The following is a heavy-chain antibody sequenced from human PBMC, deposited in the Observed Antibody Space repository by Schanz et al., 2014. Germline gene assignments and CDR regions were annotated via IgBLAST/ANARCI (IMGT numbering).Heavy chain of an antibody. D-gene: IGHD3-9*01. CDR2: MYINSGST. CDR3: AKHVRSLTGNDY. J-gene: IGHJ4*02. Sequence: EVQLVESGGGLIQPGGSLRLSCAVSGFTVNTNYMSWVRQAPGKGLEWISSMYINSGSTQYADSVKGRFIISRDSSKNTLFLQMNSLRAEDTAVYFCAKHVRSLTGNDYWGQGTLVTVSS. CDR1: GFTVNTNY. V-gene: IGHV3-53*01.